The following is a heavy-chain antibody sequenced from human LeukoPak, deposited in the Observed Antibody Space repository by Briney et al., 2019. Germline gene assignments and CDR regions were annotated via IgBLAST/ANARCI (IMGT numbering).Heavy chain of an antibody. V-gene: IGHV4-59*01. CDR1: GGSISSYY. CDR3: ARDGAVAGTFLDDNWFDP. Sequence: SETLSPTCTVSGGSISSYYWSWIRQPPGKGLEWIGFIYYSGSTNYNPSLKSRVTISLDTSKNQFSLKPNSVTAADTAVYYCARDGAVAGTFLDDNWFDPWGQGTLVTVSS. D-gene: IGHD6-19*01. CDR2: IYYSGST. J-gene: IGHJ5*02.